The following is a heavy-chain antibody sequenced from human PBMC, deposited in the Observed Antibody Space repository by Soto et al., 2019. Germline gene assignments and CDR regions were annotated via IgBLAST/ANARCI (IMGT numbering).Heavy chain of an antibody. CDR1: GYSVSSSDYY. J-gene: IGHJ6*02. CDR2: MLYSGLT. CDR3: APLSVSLSGPYGIHV. D-gene: IGHD2-15*01. V-gene: IGHV4-39*01. Sequence: TLSLTCSVSGYSVSSSDYYWAWIRQPPGKGLEWIGSMLYSGLTYYNPSLKSRVTLSVDTSKNQFSVRLNSVAASDTAVYYCAPLSVSLSGPYGIHVWGQGTTVTVSS.